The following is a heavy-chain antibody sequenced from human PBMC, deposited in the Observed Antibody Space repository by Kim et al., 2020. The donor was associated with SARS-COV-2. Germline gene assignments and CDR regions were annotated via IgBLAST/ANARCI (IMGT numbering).Heavy chain of an antibody. CDR3: VRGQQWLIKN. J-gene: IGHJ4*02. D-gene: IGHD6-19*01. Sequence: GGSLRLSCAASGFTFSDYALKWVRQAPGKGLEWVSLVSSECGEIKDADSVKGRFTISRDNSKKSVYLQMNSLRSEDTALYYCVRGQQWLIKNWGQGTQVTVSS. CDR2: VSSECGEI. V-gene: IGHV3-43*02. CDR1: GFTFSDYA.